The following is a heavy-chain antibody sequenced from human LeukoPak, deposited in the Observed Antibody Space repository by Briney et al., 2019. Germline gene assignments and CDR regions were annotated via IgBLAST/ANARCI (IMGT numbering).Heavy chain of an antibody. J-gene: IGHJ4*02. Sequence: GGSLRLSCAASGFTFSTYWMHWVRQAPGKGLVWISRINRDGSGITYADSVKGRFTISRGNAKSILYLQMNSLRAEDTAVYYCANTGYNYEFDYWGQGTLVTVSS. CDR3: ANTGYNYEFDY. CDR1: GFTFSTYW. CDR2: INRDGSGI. D-gene: IGHD5-18*01. V-gene: IGHV3-74*01.